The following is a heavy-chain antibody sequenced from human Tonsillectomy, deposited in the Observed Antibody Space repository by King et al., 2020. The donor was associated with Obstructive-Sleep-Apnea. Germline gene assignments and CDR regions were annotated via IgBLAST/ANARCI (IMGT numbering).Heavy chain of an antibody. V-gene: IGHV4-30-4*07. Sequence: QLQESGPGLVKPSQTLSLTSAVSCGSISIGGSSWSWIRQPPGKGLGCIGYYYDSGNTYHNPSLKRRVNISVYTSKNPFSLKLSSVTAAGTAVYYCARGGRCSSTSCYSWFDPWGQGTLVTVSS. J-gene: IGHJ5*02. D-gene: IGHD2-2*01. CDR1: CGSISIGGSS. CDR2: YYDSGNT. CDR3: ARGGRCSSTSCYSWFDP.